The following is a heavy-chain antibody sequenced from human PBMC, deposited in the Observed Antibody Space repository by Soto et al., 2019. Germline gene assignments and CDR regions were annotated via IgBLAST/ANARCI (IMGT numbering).Heavy chain of an antibody. Sequence: QVQLQESGPGLVKPSQTLSLTCTVSGGSISSGDYYWSWIRQPPGKGLEWIGYIYYSGSTYYNPSLKSRVTISVDTSKIHFSLKLSSVTAADTAVYYCARARFPPFYEDDNAFDIWGQGTMVTVSS. V-gene: IGHV4-30-4*01. D-gene: IGHD3-3*01. CDR3: ARARFPPFYEDDNAFDI. J-gene: IGHJ3*02. CDR2: IYYSGST. CDR1: GGSISSGDYY.